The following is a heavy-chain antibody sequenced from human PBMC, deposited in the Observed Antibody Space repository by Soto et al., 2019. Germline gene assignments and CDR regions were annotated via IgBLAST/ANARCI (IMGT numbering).Heavy chain of an antibody. CDR1: GFAFSTYA. CDR3: AKVTKRAAAGRYEYYKYGMDV. D-gene: IGHD6-13*01. J-gene: IGHJ6*02. Sequence: LRLSCAASGFAFSTYAVTWVRQAPGKGLEWVSVISGIGGSSYYAASVKGRFTISRDNPKNTLFLQMNGLRAEDTAVYYCAKVTKRAAAGRYEYYKYGMDVWGQGTTVTVSS. CDR2: ISGIGGSS. V-gene: IGHV3-23*01.